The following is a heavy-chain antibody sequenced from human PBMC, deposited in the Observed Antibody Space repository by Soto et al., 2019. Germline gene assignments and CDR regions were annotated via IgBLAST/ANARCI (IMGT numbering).Heavy chain of an antibody. CDR3: ASYGSGSYAFSY. CDR1: KFSFSTYC. V-gene: IGHV3-48*01. CDR2: ISSGGSTI. J-gene: IGHJ4*02. D-gene: IGHD3-10*01. Sequence: GGSLRLSWAASKFSFSTYCMNWVRQAPGKGLEWVSYISSGGSTIYYADSVKGRFTISRDNAKNSLYLQMNSLRAEDTAVYYCASYGSGSYAFSYWGQGT.